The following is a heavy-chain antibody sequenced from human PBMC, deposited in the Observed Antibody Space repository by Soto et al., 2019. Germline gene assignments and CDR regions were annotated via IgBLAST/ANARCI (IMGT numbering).Heavy chain of an antibody. J-gene: IGHJ4*02. CDR2: INHSGST. CDR3: ARRRPFMITFGGISSLAYFDY. D-gene: IGHD3-16*01. V-gene: IGHV4-34*01. CDR1: GGSFSGYY. Sequence: SETLSLTCAVYGGSFSGYYWSWIRQPPGKGLEWIGEINHSGSTNYNPSLKSRVTISVDTSKNRFSLKLSSVTAADTAVYYCARRRPFMITFGGISSLAYFDYWGQGTLVTVSS.